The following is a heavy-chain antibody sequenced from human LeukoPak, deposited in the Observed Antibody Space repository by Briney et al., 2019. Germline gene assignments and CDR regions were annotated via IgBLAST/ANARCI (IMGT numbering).Heavy chain of an antibody. Sequence: GRSLRLSCAASGFTFSSYAMHWVRQAPGKGLEWVAVISYDGSNKYYADSVKGRFTISRDNSKNTLYLQMNSLRAEDTAVYYCARDTYYYDSSGYPADYYGMDVWGQGTTVTVSS. CDR2: ISYDGSNK. D-gene: IGHD3-22*01. CDR3: ARDTYYYDSSGYPADYYGMDV. CDR1: GFTFSSYA. J-gene: IGHJ6*02. V-gene: IGHV3-30-3*01.